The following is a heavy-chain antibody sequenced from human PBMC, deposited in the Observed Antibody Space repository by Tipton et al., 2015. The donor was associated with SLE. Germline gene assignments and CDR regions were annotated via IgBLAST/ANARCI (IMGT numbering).Heavy chain of an antibody. J-gene: IGHJ4*02. V-gene: IGHV4-34*01. CDR2: IYHSGST. CDR3: AQIGIFGVVLIDY. CDR1: DGSLSNYY. D-gene: IGHD3-3*01. Sequence: AGLVKPSETLSLTCGVYDGSLSNYYWTWLRQPPGKGLEWIGEIYHSGSTNYSPSLKSRVTPSVDTSKNRFSLGLTSVTAADTAVYYCAQIGIFGVVLIDYWGQGALVTVSS.